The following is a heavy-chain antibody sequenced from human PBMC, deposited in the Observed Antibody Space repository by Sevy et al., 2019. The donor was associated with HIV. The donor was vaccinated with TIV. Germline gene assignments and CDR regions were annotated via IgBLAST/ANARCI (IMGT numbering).Heavy chain of an antibody. CDR1: GFTFSSYA. CDR3: MGTTRFGY. V-gene: IGHV3-23*01. D-gene: IGHD3-16*01. CDR2: ISGSGGST. J-gene: IGHJ4*02. Sequence: GGSLRLSCAASGFTFSSYAMSWVRQAPGKGLGWVSAISGSGGSTYYADSVKGRFTIPRDNSKNTLYLQMNSLRAADTAVYYCMGTTRFGYWGQGPLVTVSS.